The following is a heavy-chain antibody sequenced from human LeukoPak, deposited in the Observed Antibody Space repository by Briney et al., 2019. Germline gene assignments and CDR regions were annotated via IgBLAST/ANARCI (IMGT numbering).Heavy chain of an antibody. CDR1: GGTFSSYA. CDR2: IIPILGIA. J-gene: IGHJ4*02. Sequence: GASVKVSCKASGGTFSSYAISWVRQAPGQGLEWMGRIIPILGIANYAQKFQGRVTITADKSTSTAYMELSSLRSDDTAVYYCARDSTVVTLYGPNYYFDYWGQGTLVTVSS. D-gene: IGHD4-23*01. CDR3: ARDSTVVTLYGPNYYFDY. V-gene: IGHV1-69*04.